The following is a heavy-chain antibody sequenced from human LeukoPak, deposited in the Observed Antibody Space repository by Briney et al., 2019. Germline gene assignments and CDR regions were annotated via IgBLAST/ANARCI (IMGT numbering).Heavy chain of an antibody. J-gene: IGHJ5*02. CDR3: ASASSFDKTTSCNPAYFGP. CDR1: GGSLSGFY. CDR2: INHSGTT. V-gene: IGHV4-34*01. Sequence: PSETLSLTCAVHGGSLSGFYWSWIRQPPGKGLEWIGEINHSGTTNYNPSLKSRVTISVDTSKNQVSLDLASVTAADTAVYYCASASSFDKTTSCNPAYFGPWGPGSLVTVAS. D-gene: IGHD2-15*01.